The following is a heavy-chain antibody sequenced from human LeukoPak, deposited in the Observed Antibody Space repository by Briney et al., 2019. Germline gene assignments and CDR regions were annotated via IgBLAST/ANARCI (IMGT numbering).Heavy chain of an antibody. J-gene: IGHJ3*02. CDR1: GFTFSSYS. CDR2: ISSSSSYI. Sequence: GGSLRLSCAASGFTFSSYSMNWVRQAPGKGLEWVSSISSSSSYIYYADSVKGRFTISRDNAKNSLYLQMSSLRAEDTAVYYCARGIGWYYYGSGRPDAFDIWGQGTMVTVSS. V-gene: IGHV3-21*01. CDR3: ARGIGWYYYGSGRPDAFDI. D-gene: IGHD3-10*01.